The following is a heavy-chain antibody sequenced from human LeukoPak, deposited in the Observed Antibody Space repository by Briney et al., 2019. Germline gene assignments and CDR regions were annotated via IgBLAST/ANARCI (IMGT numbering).Heavy chain of an antibody. Sequence: GGSLRLSCAASGFTVSSNYMSWVRQPPGKGLEWVPVIYSGGSTYYADSGKGRFTISRDNSKNTLYLQMNSLRAEDTAVYYCAMVMSSGFSSAFDYWGQGTLVTVSS. V-gene: IGHV3-53*03. CDR3: AMVMSSGFSSAFDY. CDR2: IYSGGST. J-gene: IGHJ4*02. D-gene: IGHD3-22*01. CDR1: GFTVSSNY.